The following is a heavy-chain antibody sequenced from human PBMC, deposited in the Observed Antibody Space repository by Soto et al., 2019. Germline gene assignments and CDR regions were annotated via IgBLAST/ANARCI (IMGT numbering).Heavy chain of an antibody. D-gene: IGHD6-13*01. V-gene: IGHV1-69*12. Sequence: QVQLVQSGAAVKKPGSSVKVSCKASGGTFSSYAISWVRQAPGQGLEWMGGIIPIFGTANYAQKFQGRVTITADESTSTAYLELSSLTSEDTAVYYGARDGMYSRIWYWFDPWGEGTMVTVSS. CDR2: IIPIFGTA. CDR3: ARDGMYSRIWYWFDP. CDR1: GGTFSSYA. J-gene: IGHJ5*02.